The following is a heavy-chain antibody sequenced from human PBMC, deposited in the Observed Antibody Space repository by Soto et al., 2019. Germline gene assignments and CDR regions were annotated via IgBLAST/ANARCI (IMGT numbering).Heavy chain of an antibody. D-gene: IGHD6-6*01. CDR2: IYHTGST. Sequence: QVQLQESGPGLVMPSQTLSLTCTVSGGSISSAAYYWGLIRHLPGEGLEWIGYIYHTGSTFYNPSLVRRLTLSVAESKTQFVLRLTSVTAADTAVYYCAIGIYSSSTPTWFDPWGQGTLVTVSS. V-gene: IGHV4-31*03. CDR1: GGSISSAAYY. CDR3: AIGIYSSSTPTWFDP. J-gene: IGHJ5*02.